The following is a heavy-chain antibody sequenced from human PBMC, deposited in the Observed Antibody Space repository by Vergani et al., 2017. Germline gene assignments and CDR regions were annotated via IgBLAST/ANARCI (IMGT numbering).Heavy chain of an antibody. CDR1: GFTFSSYG. V-gene: IGHV3-30*18. J-gene: IGHJ4*02. Sequence: QVQLVESGGGVVQPGRSLRLSCAASGFTFSSYGMHWVRQAPGKGLEWVAVISYDGSNKYYADSVKGRFTISRDNSKNTLYLQMNSLRAEDTAVYYCAKATYYYGSGSPDLGQGTLVTVSS. D-gene: IGHD3-10*01. CDR3: AKATYYYGSGSPD. CDR2: ISYDGSNK.